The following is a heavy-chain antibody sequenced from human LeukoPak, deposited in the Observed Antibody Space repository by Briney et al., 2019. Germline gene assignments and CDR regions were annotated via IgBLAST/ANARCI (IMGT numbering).Heavy chain of an antibody. Sequence: ASVKVSCKASGYTFTSYYMHWVRQAPGQGLEWMGIINPSGGSTSYAQKFQGRVTMTRDTSTSTVYMELSSLRSDDTAVYYCARVYTSGRVAALWGQGTLVTVSS. V-gene: IGHV1-46*01. CDR3: ARVYTSGRVAAL. CDR1: GYTFTSYY. CDR2: INPSGGST. D-gene: IGHD6-19*01. J-gene: IGHJ4*02.